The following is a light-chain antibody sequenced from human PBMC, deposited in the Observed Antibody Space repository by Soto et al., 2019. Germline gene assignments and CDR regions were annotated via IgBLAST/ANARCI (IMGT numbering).Light chain of an antibody. CDR1: QSISTY. Sequence: DIQMTQSPSPLSASVGDRVTITCRASQSISTYLNWYQQKPGKAPKLLMYAASSLQSGVPSRFSGSGSGTDFTLTISSLQPEDFATYYCQQSYSSPRTFGQGTKVEI. J-gene: IGKJ1*01. V-gene: IGKV1-39*01. CDR3: QQSYSSPRT. CDR2: AAS.